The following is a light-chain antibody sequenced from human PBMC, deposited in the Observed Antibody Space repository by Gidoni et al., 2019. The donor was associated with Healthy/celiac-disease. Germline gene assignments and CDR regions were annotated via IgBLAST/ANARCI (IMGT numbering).Light chain of an antibody. Sequence: DIQISHCPPPLSASVGDRVTLTCRASQSISSWLSWYQQKPGKAPKLLTYKASSLESGVPSRCSGSGSGTEFTLTSSSLQPDDFATYYCQQYNSYPMYTFGQGTKLEIK. CDR1: QSISSW. CDR3: QQYNSYPMYT. V-gene: IGKV1-5*03. CDR2: KAS. J-gene: IGKJ2*01.